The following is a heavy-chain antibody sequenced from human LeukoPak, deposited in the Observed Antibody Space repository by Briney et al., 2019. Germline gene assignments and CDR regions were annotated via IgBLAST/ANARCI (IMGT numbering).Heavy chain of an antibody. Sequence: GGSLRLSCAASGFTLSSYAMSWVRPAPGKGRGCVSAISGSGGSTYYAAFVKGRFTISRDKSKNTLYLQRNSLRAEDTAVYYCAKSPHACGFGWFDPWGQGTLVTVSS. V-gene: IGHV3-23*01. D-gene: IGHD5-12*01. CDR3: AKSPHACGFGWFDP. CDR2: ISGSGGST. CDR1: GFTLSSYA. J-gene: IGHJ5*02.